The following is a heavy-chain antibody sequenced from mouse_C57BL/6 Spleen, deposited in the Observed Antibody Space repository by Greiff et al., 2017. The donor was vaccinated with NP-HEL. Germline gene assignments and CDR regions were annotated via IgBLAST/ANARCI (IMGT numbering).Heavy chain of an antibody. V-gene: IGHV5-17*01. CDR1: GFTFSDYG. Sequence: DVQLVESGGGLVKPGGSLKLSCAASGFTFSDYGMHWVRQAPEKGLEWVAYISSGSSTIYYADTVKGRFTISRANAKNTLILQMTSLRSEDTAMYYCARTTVAQYYYAMDYWGQGTSVTVSS. D-gene: IGHD1-1*01. CDR2: ISSGSSTI. J-gene: IGHJ4*01. CDR3: ARTTVAQYYYAMDY.